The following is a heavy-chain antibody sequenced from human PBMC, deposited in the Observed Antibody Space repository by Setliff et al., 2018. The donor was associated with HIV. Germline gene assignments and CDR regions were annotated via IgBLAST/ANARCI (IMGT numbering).Heavy chain of an antibody. Sequence: GGSLRLSCAASGFTFSSYAMHWVRQVPGKGLEWVAFIRHDGSNTYYADSVKGRFTISRDNSKNTLYLQMSSLRAEDTAVYYCAGESSIAVAEYFQHWGQGTLVTVSS. D-gene: IGHD6-19*01. J-gene: IGHJ1*01. V-gene: IGHV3-30*02. CDR1: GFTFSSYA. CDR2: IRHDGSNT. CDR3: AGESSIAVAEYFQH.